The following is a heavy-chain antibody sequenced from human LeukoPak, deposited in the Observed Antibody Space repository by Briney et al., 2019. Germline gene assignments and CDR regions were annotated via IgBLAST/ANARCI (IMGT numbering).Heavy chain of an antibody. V-gene: IGHV1-18*04. D-gene: IGHD3-10*01. J-gene: IGHJ5*02. CDR3: ARVVVRGVNWFDP. CDR1: GYTFTSYG. CDR2: ISANNGNT. Sequence: ASVKVSCKASGYTFTSYGIGWVRQAPGQGLEWLGWISANNGNTNYAQKFQGRVTMTTDTSTSTVYMELRSLRSDDTAVYYCARVVVRGVNWFDPWGQGTLVTVSS.